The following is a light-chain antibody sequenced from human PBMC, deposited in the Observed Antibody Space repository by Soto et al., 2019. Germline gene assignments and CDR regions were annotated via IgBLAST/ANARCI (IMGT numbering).Light chain of an antibody. CDR2: GAS. V-gene: IGKV3-20*01. Sequence: EIVLTQSPGTLSLSPGERATLSCRASQSVTGSYLAWYQQKPGQAPSLLIYGASTRATGIPDRFSGSGSGTDFTLTISRLEPEDFAVYYCQQYGRSPPKTFGQGTKVEIK. J-gene: IGKJ1*01. CDR3: QQYGRSPPKT. CDR1: QSVTGSY.